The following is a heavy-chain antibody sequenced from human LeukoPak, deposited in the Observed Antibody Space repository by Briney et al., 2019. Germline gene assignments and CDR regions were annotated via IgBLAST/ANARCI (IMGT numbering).Heavy chain of an antibody. J-gene: IGHJ3*02. CDR2: ISAYNGNT. Sequence: ASVKVSCKASGYTFTSYGISWVRQAPGQGLEWMGWISAYNGNTNYAQKLQGRVTMTTDTSTSTAYMELRSLRSDDTAVYYCATTDTIFGVVTPDAFDIWGQGTMVTVSS. CDR3: ATTDTIFGVVTPDAFDI. D-gene: IGHD3-3*01. V-gene: IGHV1-18*01. CDR1: GYTFTSYG.